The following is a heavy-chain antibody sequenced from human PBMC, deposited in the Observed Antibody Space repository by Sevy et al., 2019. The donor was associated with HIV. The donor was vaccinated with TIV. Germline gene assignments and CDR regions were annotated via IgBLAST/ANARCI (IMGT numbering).Heavy chain of an antibody. CDR1: GFTFSGSA. D-gene: IGHD3-22*01. V-gene: IGHV3-73*01. CDR2: IRSKANSYAT. Sequence: GGSLRLSCAASGFTFSGSAMHWVRQASGKGLEWVGRIRSKANSYATAYAASVKGRFTISRDDSKNTAYLQMNSLKTEDTAVYYCTFLRGYYYDSSGYYGWGQGTLVTVSS. J-gene: IGHJ4*02. CDR3: TFLRGYYYDSSGYYG.